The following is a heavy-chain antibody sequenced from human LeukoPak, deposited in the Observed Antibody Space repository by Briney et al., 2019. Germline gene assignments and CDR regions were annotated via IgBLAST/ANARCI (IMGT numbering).Heavy chain of an antibody. V-gene: IGHV1-18*01. Sequence: GASVKVSCKTSGYTFTNYGISWVRQAPGQGLEWMGWISGYNGNPRYAQKVQGRVTMTTDTSTNTAYMEVNSLRSDDTAIYYCARDPSLAVAGIRLFDYWGQGALVIASS. J-gene: IGHJ4*02. CDR2: ISGYNGNP. CDR1: GYTFTNYG. CDR3: ARDPSLAVAGIRLFDY. D-gene: IGHD6-19*01.